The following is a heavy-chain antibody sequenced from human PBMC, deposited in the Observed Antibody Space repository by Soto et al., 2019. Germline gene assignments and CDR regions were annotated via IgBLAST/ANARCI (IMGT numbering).Heavy chain of an antibody. V-gene: IGHV3-33*01. CDR2: IWYDGSNK. CDR1: GFTFSSYG. CDR3: ARERSRFGVIDAFDI. Sequence: QVQLVESGGGVVQPGRSLRLSCAASGFTFSSYGMHWVRQAPGKGPEWVAVIWYDGSNKYYADSVKGRFTISRDNSKNTLYLQMNSLRAEDTAVYYCARERSRFGVIDAFDIWGQGTMVTVSS. D-gene: IGHD2-8*01. J-gene: IGHJ3*02.